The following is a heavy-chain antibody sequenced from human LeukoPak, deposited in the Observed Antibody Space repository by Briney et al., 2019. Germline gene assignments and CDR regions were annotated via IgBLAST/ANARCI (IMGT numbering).Heavy chain of an antibody. CDR1: GFTFSSYW. Sequence: GGSLRLSCAASGFTFSSYWMSWVRQAPGKGLEWVANIKQDGSEKYYVDSVKGRFTISRDNAKNSLYLQMNSLRAEDTAVYYCARASWNFGRFYYFDYWGQGTLVTVSS. CDR2: IKQDGSEK. V-gene: IGHV3-7*01. D-gene: IGHD1-7*01. J-gene: IGHJ4*02. CDR3: ARASWNFGRFYYFDY.